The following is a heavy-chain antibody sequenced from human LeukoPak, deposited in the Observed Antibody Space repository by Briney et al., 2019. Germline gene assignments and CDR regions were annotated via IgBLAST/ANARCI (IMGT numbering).Heavy chain of an antibody. CDR3: ARATLDN. J-gene: IGHJ4*02. V-gene: IGHV3-53*01. CDR1: GFTVGSTY. CDR2: IYSGGST. Sequence: GGSLRLSCAASGFTVGSTYISWVRQAPGKGLEWVSVIYSGGSTKYADSVKARFTISRDNSKNTVYLQMNDLRAEDTAVYYCARATLDNWGQGTLVTVSS.